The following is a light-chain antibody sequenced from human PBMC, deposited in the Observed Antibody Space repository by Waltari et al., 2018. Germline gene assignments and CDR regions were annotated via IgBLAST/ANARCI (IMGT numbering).Light chain of an antibody. CDR3: QALGSNRWV. V-gene: IGLV3-1*01. CDR2: QDL. J-gene: IGLJ3*02. CDR1: ILGSKY. Sequence: SSELTQQPSVSVSPGQTASITCSGDILGSKYASWYQHKPGQSPLLVLYQDLNRPSGIPERFSGSKSGNTATLTISGTQAMDDADYYCQALGSNRWVFGGGTKLTVL.